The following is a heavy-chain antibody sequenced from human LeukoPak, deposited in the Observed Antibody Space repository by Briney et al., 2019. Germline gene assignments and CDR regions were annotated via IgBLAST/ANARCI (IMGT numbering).Heavy chain of an antibody. Sequence: PSETLSLTCAVSGYSISSGYYWGWIRQHPWKGLERIGSIYHSGSTYYNPSLKSRVTISVDTSKNQFTLRLSSVTAADTAVYYCARHTNYYDSSGYALAYYFDYWGQGTLVTVSS. CDR3: ARHTNYYDSSGYALAYYFDY. CDR2: IYHSGST. CDR1: GYSISSGYY. D-gene: IGHD3-22*01. J-gene: IGHJ4*02. V-gene: IGHV4-38-2*01.